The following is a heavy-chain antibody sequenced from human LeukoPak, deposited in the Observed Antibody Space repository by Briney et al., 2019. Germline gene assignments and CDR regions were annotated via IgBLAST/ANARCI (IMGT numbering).Heavy chain of an antibody. Sequence: SVKVSCKASGGTFSSYAISWMRQAPGQGLEWMGGIIPIFGTANYAQKFQGRVTITADESTSTAYMELSSLRSEDTAVYYCARGDSYYDILTGYYLYGMDVWGQGTTVTVSS. CDR2: IIPIFGTA. J-gene: IGHJ6*02. V-gene: IGHV1-69*01. CDR3: ARGDSYYDILTGYYLYGMDV. CDR1: GGTFSSYA. D-gene: IGHD3-9*01.